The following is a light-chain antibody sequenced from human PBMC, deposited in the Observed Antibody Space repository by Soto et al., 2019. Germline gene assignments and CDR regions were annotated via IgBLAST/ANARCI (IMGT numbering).Light chain of an antibody. CDR3: AAWDDSLNGFV. J-gene: IGLJ1*01. Sequence: QAVLTQPPSASGTPGQRVTISCSGSRSNIGTNSVNWYQQLPGTAPKLLIYSNNQRPSGVPDRFSGSKSGTSASLAIRGLQSEDETDYFCAAWDDSLNGFVFGSGTKLTVL. CDR1: RSNIGTNS. CDR2: SNN. V-gene: IGLV1-44*01.